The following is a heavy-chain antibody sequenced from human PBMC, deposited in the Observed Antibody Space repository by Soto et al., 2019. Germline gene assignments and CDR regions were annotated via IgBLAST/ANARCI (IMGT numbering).Heavy chain of an antibody. D-gene: IGHD3-22*01. V-gene: IGHV5-51*01. CDR2: THPGHSET. J-gene: IGHJ4*02. Sequence: PGESLKISCKGSGYTFTNYWIGWVRQMPGRGLEWMGITHPGHSETKYSPSFEGQVTISADRSTRTAYLHWSSLKASDAATYYCARHGTYYYDSSGYYLWGQGTLVTVSS. CDR3: ARHGTYYYDSSGYYL. CDR1: GYTFTNYW.